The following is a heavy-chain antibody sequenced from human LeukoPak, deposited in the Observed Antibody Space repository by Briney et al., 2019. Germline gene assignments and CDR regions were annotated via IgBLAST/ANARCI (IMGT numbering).Heavy chain of an antibody. J-gene: IGHJ4*02. D-gene: IGHD6-6*01. V-gene: IGHV1-69*13. CDR2: IIPIFGTA. CDR1: VGTFSSYA. CDR3: ARVGTIIAARRDY. Sequence: ASLKVSCKASVGTFSSYAISWVRQAPGQGLEWMGGIIPIFGTANYAQKFQGRVTITADESTSTAYMALNSLRSQDTAVYYCARVGTIIAARRDYWGQGTLVSVSS.